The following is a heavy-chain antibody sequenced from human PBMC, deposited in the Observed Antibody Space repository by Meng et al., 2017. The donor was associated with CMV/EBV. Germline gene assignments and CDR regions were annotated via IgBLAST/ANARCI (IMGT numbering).Heavy chain of an antibody. Sequence: GESLKISCAASGFTFSSYSMNWVRQAPGKGPEWVSYISSSSSTIYYADSVKGRFTISRDNAKNSLYLQMNSLRAEDTAVYYCARTTSAGGTPWYYYYYGMDVWGQGTTVTVSS. D-gene: IGHD6-13*01. CDR2: ISSSSSTI. CDR3: ARTTSAGGTPWYYYYYGMDV. CDR1: GFTFSSYS. J-gene: IGHJ6*02. V-gene: IGHV3-48*04.